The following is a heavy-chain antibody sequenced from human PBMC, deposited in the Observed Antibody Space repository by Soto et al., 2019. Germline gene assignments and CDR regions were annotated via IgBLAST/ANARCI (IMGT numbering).Heavy chain of an antibody. V-gene: IGHV1-46*01. J-gene: IGHJ4*02. Sequence: ASVKVSCKASGYTFTRYNVHWVRQAPGQGLEWMAIINPSGGTTYYVQKFEGRVTLTTDTSTSTVHMELSSFRSDDTAVYYCARVRGGGSEYFFDYWGQGTLVTVSS. CDR2: INPSGGTT. CDR1: GYTFTRYN. CDR3: ARVRGGGSEYFFDY. D-gene: IGHD2-15*01.